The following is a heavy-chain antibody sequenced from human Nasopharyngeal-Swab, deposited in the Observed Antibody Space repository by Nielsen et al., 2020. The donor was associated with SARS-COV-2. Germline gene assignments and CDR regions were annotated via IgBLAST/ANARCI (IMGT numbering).Heavy chain of an antibody. D-gene: IGHD4-17*01. Sequence: GESLKISCAASGFTFSDYYMSWIRQAPGKGLEWVSYISSSGSTIYYADSVKGRFTTSRDNAKNSLYLQMNSLRAEDTAVYYCAKVTTRSHPNIWGQGTMVTVSS. V-gene: IGHV3-11*01. CDR2: ISSSGSTI. CDR1: GFTFSDYY. J-gene: IGHJ3*02. CDR3: AKVTTRSHPNI.